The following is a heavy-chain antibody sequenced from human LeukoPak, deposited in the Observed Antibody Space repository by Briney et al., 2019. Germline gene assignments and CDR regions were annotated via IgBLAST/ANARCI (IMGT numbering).Heavy chain of an antibody. V-gene: IGHV4-59*08. D-gene: IGHD3-10*01. Sequence: SETLSLTCTVSGGSISSYFWTWIRQPPGKGLEWIGYVYYSGYTNYDPSLKSRVSISEQTSKNQFSLKLSSVTAADTAVYSCAGFTFFRGVITFDYWGQGTLVTVSS. CDR3: AGFTFFRGVITFDY. CDR1: GGSISSYF. J-gene: IGHJ4*02. CDR2: VYYSGYT.